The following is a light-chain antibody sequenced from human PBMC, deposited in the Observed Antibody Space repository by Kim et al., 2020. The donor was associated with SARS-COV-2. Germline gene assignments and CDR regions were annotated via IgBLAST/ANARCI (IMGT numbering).Light chain of an antibody. V-gene: IGLV1-44*01. CDR1: SSNIGSNT. CDR2: SNN. J-gene: IGLJ1*01. CDR3: AAWDDSLTGYV. Sequence: GQRVTITGSGSSSNIGSNTVNWYQQLPGTAPKLLIYSNNQRPSGVPERFSGSKSGTSASLAIGGLQSEDEADYYCAAWDDSLTGYVFGTGTKVTVL.